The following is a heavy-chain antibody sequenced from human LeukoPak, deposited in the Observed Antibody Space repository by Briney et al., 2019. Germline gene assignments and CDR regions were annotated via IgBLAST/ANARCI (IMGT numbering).Heavy chain of an antibody. CDR3: ARVGRYYDSSGSLGYYYYGMDV. Sequence: PEGSLRLSCAASGFTFSSYSMNWVRQAPGKGLEWVSYISSSSSTIYYADSVKGRFTISRDNAKNSLYLQMNSLRAEDTAVYYCARVGRYYDSSGSLGYYYYGMDVWGQGTTVTVSS. CDR2: ISSSSSTI. V-gene: IGHV3-48*01. CDR1: GFTFSSYS. J-gene: IGHJ6*02. D-gene: IGHD3-22*01.